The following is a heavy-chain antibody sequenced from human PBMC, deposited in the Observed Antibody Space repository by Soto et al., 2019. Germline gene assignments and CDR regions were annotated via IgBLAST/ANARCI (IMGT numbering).Heavy chain of an antibody. J-gene: IGHJ4*02. CDR3: ARGSGIVALPGELADVKYDY. CDR1: GQSFSGHS. V-gene: IGHV4-34*01. D-gene: IGHD2-21*01. Sequence: QVQLQQWGAGLVKPSETLSLSCAVYGQSFSGHSWAWVRQPPGKGLEWIGEINESGSTYYNPSLTSRVNISTDTSKNQFSMKLSSVSAADTAAYFCARGSGIVALPGELADVKYDYWGQGTLVNVSS. CDR2: INESGST.